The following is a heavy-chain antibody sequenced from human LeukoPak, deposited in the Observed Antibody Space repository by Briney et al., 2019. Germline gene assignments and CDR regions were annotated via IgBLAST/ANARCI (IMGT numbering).Heavy chain of an antibody. CDR2: ISSSSSYI. J-gene: IGHJ6*03. CDR1: GFTFSSYS. V-gene: IGHV3-21*01. Sequence: AGGSLRLSCAASGFTFSSYSMNWVRQAPGKGLEWVSSISSSSSYIYYADSVKGRFTISRDNAKNSLYLQMNSLRAEDTAVYYCAREAPYYYYMDVWGKGTTVTVSS. CDR3: AREAPYYYYMDV.